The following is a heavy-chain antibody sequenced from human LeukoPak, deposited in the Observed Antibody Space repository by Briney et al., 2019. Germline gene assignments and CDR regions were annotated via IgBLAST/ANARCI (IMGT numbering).Heavy chain of an antibody. J-gene: IGHJ5*01. V-gene: IGHV3-33*01. CDR2: IWYDGNNK. CDR1: GFTCSTYG. Sequence: GGSLRLSCAASGFTCSTYGMHWVRQAPGKGLEWVAVIWYDGNNKEYADSVKGRFTISRDNSKSTLSLQMNSLRVEDTGIYYCARVNCRSSSCYLASYFFDSWGQGTLVTVSS. CDR3: ARVNCRSSSCYLASYFFDS. D-gene: IGHD2-2*01.